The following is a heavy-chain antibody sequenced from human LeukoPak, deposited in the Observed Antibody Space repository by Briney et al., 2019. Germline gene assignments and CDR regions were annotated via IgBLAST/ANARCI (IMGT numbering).Heavy chain of an antibody. D-gene: IGHD3-22*01. Sequence: PSETLSLTCTVSGGSISSYYWSWIRQPPGKGLEWIGYIHYTGSTNYSPSLKSRVTISVDTSKNQFSLKLSSVPAADTAVYYCARGGLDSNGYWVAFGIWGQGTMVTVSS. CDR3: ARGGLDSNGYWVAFGI. CDR2: IHYTGST. CDR1: GGSISSYY. J-gene: IGHJ3*02. V-gene: IGHV4-59*01.